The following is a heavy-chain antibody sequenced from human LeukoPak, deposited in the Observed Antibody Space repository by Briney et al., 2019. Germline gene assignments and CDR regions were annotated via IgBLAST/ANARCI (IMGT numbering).Heavy chain of an antibody. CDR3: ARDRAEGKTWVEFDP. CDR2: IYSDGVT. CDR1: GFIVNSYA. J-gene: IGHJ5*02. Sequence: GGSLRLSCAASGFIVNSYAMSWVRQAPGKGLAWASLIYSDGVTQYADSVKGRFTISRDNSKNILYLQMNSLRDEDTAVYFCARDRAEGKTWVEFDPWGQGTLVTVSS. V-gene: IGHV3-66*02.